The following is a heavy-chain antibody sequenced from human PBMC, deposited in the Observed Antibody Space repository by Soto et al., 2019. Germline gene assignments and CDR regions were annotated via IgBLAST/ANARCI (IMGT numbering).Heavy chain of an antibody. CDR1: GASISTSTNY. Sequence: QLQLQESGPGLVKPSETLSLSCTVSGASISTSTNYWGWIRQPPGKGLEWIGSMYFGKSTFYNPSIKRRVPICVDTPKNQLILNLAVASADEPAGYYCGSRKRGEACRAETCSVSWWGQGTLVTVSS. CDR3: GSRKRGEACRAETCSVSW. D-gene: IGHD6-13*01. CDR2: MYFGKST. J-gene: IGHJ1*01. V-gene: IGHV4-39*01.